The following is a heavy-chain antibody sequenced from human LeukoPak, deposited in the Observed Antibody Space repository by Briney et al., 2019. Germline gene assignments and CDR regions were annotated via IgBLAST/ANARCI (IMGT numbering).Heavy chain of an antibody. CDR1: GGSISSYY. J-gene: IGHJ4*02. CDR2: IYTSGST. CDR3: ARAYNYNLRGYYFDY. V-gene: IGHV4-4*07. Sequence: SETLSLTCTVSGGSISSYYWSWIRQPAGKGLEWIGRIYTSGSTNYNPSLKSRVTMSVDTSKNQFSLKLSSVTAADTAVYYCARAYNYNLRGYYFDYWGQGTLVTVSS. D-gene: IGHD1-20*01.